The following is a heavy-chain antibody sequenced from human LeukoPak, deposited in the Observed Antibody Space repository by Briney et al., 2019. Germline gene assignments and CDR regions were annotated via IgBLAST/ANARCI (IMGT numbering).Heavy chain of an antibody. CDR3: AKYGTWGGDYFDY. J-gene: IGHJ4*02. CDR1: GFTFSSYA. CDR2: ISGSGGST. D-gene: IGHD7-27*01. V-gene: IGHV3-23*01. Sequence: PGGSLRLSCAASGFTFSSYAMSWVRQAPGKGLEWVSGISGSGGSTYYADSVKGRFTISRDNSKNTLYLQMNSLRAEDTAVYYCAKYGTWGGDYFDYWGQGTLVTVSS.